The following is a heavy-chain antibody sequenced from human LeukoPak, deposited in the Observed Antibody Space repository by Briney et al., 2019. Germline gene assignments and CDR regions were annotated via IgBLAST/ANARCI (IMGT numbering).Heavy chain of an antibody. V-gene: IGHV3-23*01. D-gene: IGHD6-19*01. CDR3: AKVREQWLANDAFDI. J-gene: IGHJ3*02. Sequence: PGGSLRLSCAASGFTFSSYAMSWVRQAPGKGLEWVSAISGSGGSTYYADSVKGRFTISKDNSKNTLYLQMNSLRAEDTAVYYCAKVREQWLANDAFDIWGQGTMVTVSS. CDR2: ISGSGGST. CDR1: GFTFSSYA.